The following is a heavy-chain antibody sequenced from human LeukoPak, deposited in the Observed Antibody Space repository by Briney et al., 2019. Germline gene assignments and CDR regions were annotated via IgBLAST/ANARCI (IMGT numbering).Heavy chain of an antibody. CDR2: IHYSGTT. J-gene: IGHJ4*02. D-gene: IGHD5/OR15-5a*01. CDR3: ARHSSVYYDFDY. V-gene: IGHV4-59*08. Sequence: SETLSLTGTVSGGSISSYYWSWLRQPRGKGLGWMGYIHYSGTTNDNPSLKSRVTISVDTSKNQFYLTLSSVTAADTAVYYCARHSSVYYDFDYWGQGTLVTVSS. CDR1: GGSISSYY.